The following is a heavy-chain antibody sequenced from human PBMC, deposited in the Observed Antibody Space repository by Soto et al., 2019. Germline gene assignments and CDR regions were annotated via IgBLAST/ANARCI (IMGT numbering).Heavy chain of an antibody. CDR2: INHSGST. CDR1: GGSFSGYY. J-gene: IGHJ3*02. V-gene: IGHV4-34*01. Sequence: SETLSLTCAVYGGSFSGYYWSWIRQPPGKGLEWIGEINHSGSTNYNPSLKSRVTISVDTSKNQFSLRLSSVTAADTAVYYCARGAGAFDIWGQGTMVTVSS. CDR3: ARGAGAFDI.